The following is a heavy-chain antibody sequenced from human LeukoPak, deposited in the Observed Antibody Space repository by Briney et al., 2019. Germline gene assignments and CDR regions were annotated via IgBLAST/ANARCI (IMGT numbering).Heavy chain of an antibody. CDR1: GFTFSSYG. CDR3: AKGPYQATYYYDSSGYFTYFGY. Sequence: GGSLRLSCAASGFTFSSYGMSWVRQAPGKGLEWVSAISGSGGSTYYADSVKGRFTISRDNSKNTLYLQMNSLRAEDTAVYYCAKGPYQATYYYDSSGYFTYFGYWGQGTLATVSS. J-gene: IGHJ4*02. D-gene: IGHD3-22*01. V-gene: IGHV3-23*01. CDR2: ISGSGGST.